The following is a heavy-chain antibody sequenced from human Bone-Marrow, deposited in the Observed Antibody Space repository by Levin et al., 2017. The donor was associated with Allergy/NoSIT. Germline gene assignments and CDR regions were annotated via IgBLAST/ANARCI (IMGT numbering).Heavy chain of an antibody. V-gene: IGHV4-31*03. CDR1: GGSISRGGYH. CDR2: IHYSGST. Sequence: NPSETLSLTCTVSGGSISRGGYHWSWIRQHPGKGLEWIGNIHYSGSTYYNPSLKSRGAISIDTSKNQFSLKLSSVTAADTAVYYCARDSENSYGFSLDYWGQGTLVTVSS. D-gene: IGHD5-18*01. J-gene: IGHJ4*02. CDR3: ARDSENSYGFSLDY.